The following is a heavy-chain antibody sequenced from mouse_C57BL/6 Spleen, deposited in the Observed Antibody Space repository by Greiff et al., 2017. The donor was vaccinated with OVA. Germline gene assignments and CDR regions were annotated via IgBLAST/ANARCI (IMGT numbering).Heavy chain of an antibody. CDR2: IYPRSGNT. CDR1: GYTFTSYG. V-gene: IGHV1-81*01. J-gene: IGHJ4*01. CDR3: ARSSLNYYAMDY. Sequence: VQLQQSGAELARPGASVKLSCKASGYTFTSYGISWVKQRNGQGLEWIGEIYPRSGNTYYNEKFKGKATLTADKSSSTAYMELRSLTSEDSAVYFCARSSLNYYAMDYWGQGTSVTVSS.